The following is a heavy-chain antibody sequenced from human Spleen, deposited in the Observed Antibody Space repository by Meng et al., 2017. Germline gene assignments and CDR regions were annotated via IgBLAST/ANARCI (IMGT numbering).Heavy chain of an antibody. Sequence: GESLKISCAGSGFTFSSYWMSWVRQAPGKGLVWVANIKQDGSEKYYVDSVKGRFTISRDNAKNSLYLQMNSLRAEDTAVYYCARARGYCSSTSCYESRFDYWGQGTLVTVSS. CDR2: IKQDGSEK. CDR3: ARARGYCSSTSCYESRFDY. V-gene: IGHV3-7*03. CDR1: GFTFSSYW. J-gene: IGHJ4*02. D-gene: IGHD2-2*01.